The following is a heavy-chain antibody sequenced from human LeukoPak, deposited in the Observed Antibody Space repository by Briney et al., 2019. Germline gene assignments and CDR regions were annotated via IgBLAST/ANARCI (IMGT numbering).Heavy chain of an antibody. CDR1: GFTFSSYA. D-gene: IGHD3-3*01. V-gene: IGHV3-23*01. CDR2: ISGSGGST. CDR3: AKGSGDFWSGYYAY. Sequence: GGSLRLSCAASGFTFSSYAMSWVRRAPGKGLEWVSAISGSGGSTYYADSVKGRFTISGDNSKNTLYLQMNSLRAEDTAVYYCAKGSGDFWSGYYAYWGQGTLVTVSS. J-gene: IGHJ4*02.